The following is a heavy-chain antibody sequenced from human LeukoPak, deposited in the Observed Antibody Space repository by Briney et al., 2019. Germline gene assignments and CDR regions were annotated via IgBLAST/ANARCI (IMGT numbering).Heavy chain of an antibody. CDR1: GGSISSYY. CDR3: ARGAYYYDSSGYNWYFDL. J-gene: IGHJ2*01. D-gene: IGHD3-22*01. CDR2: IFYSGIT. V-gene: IGHV4-59*01. Sequence: SETLSLTCTASGGSISSYYWSWIRQPPGKGLEWIGYIFYSGITNYNPSLKSRVTISIDTSKNQFSLKLSSVTAADTAVYYCARGAYYYDSSGYNWYFDLWGRGTLVTVSS.